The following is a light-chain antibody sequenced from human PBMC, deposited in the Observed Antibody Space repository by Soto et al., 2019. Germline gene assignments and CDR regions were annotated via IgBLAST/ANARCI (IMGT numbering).Light chain of an antibody. Sequence: DIQMTQSPSSLSASVGDRVTITCRASQSISSYLNWYQQKPGKAPKLLIYAASSLQSGVPSRFSGSGSGTDFTITISSLQPEDFATYYCPQSYSTPYTFGQGTKLEIK. CDR1: QSISSY. V-gene: IGKV1-39*01. CDR3: PQSYSTPYT. J-gene: IGKJ2*01. CDR2: AAS.